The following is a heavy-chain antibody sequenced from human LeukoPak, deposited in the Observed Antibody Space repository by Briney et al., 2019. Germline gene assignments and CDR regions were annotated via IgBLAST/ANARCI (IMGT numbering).Heavy chain of an antibody. CDR2: IRSKAYGGTT. CDR3: TRVRMAARRYYYYGMDV. CDR1: GFTFGDYA. J-gene: IGHJ6*02. D-gene: IGHD6-6*01. Sequence: GGSLRLSCTASGFTFGDYAMSWVRQAPGKGLEWVGFIRSKAYGGTTEYAASVKGRFTISRDDSKSIAYLQMNSLKTEDTAVYYCTRVRMAARRYYYYGMDVWGQGTTVTVSS. V-gene: IGHV3-49*04.